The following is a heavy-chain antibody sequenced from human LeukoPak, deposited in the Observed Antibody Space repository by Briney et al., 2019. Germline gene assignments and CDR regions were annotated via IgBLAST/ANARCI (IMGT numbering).Heavy chain of an antibody. CDR2: INPNSGGT. Sequence: ASVKVSCKASGYTFTGYYMHWVRQAPGQGLEWMGRINPNSGGTNYAQKFQGRVTMTRDTSISTAYMELSRLRSDDTAVYYCARVIYRSSSIFDYWGQGTLVTVSS. CDR1: GYTFTGYY. D-gene: IGHD6-6*01. V-gene: IGHV1-2*06. CDR3: ARVIYRSSSIFDY. J-gene: IGHJ4*02.